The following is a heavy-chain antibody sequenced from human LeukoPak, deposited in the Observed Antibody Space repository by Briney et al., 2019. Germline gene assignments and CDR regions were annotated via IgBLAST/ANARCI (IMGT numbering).Heavy chain of an antibody. CDR1: GYTFTNYG. CDR2: ISGYNGDT. D-gene: IGHD6-19*01. V-gene: IGHV1-18*01. CDR3: ARGYSSGWYTGDFEY. J-gene: IGHJ4*02. Sequence: ASVKVSCKASGYTFTNYGIIWVRRAPGQGLEWMGWISGYNGDTNSAQKLQGRVTMTTDPSTSTAYMELKSLISDDTAVYYCARGYSSGWYTGDFEYWGQGTLVTVSS.